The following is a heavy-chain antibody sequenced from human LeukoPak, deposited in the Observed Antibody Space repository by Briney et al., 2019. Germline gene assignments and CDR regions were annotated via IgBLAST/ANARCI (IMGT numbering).Heavy chain of an antibody. D-gene: IGHD3-22*01. CDR3: AREPDSSGYSFDY. J-gene: IGHJ4*02. V-gene: IGHV5-51*01. Sequence: GESLKISCKGSGYSFTSYWIGWMRQMPGKGLEWMGIIYPGDSDTRYSPSFQGQVTISADKSISTAYLRWSSLKASDTAMYYCAREPDSSGYSFDYWGQGTLVTVSS. CDR1: GYSFTSYW. CDR2: IYPGDSDT.